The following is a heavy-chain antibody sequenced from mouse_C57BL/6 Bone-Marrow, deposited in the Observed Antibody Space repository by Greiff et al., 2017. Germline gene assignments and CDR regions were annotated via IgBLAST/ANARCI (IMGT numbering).Heavy chain of an antibody. CDR1: GYTFTSYW. J-gene: IGHJ2*01. CDR2: IDPSDSYA. D-gene: IGHD2-5*01. V-gene: IGHV1-50*01. CDR3: ARSNYDD. Sequence: QVQLQQPGAELVKPGASVKLSCKASGYTFTSYWMQWVKQRPGQGLEWIGEIDPSDSYANYNQKFKGKATLTVDPSSSTAYMHLSSLTSEDSAVYYCARSNYDDWGQGATLTVAS.